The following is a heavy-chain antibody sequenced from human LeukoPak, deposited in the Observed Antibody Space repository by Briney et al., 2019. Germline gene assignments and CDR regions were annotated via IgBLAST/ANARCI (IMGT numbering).Heavy chain of an antibody. J-gene: IGHJ4*02. CDR2: ISGSGDST. V-gene: IGHV3-23*01. D-gene: IGHD4/OR15-4a*01. Sequence: GGSLGLSCAASGFTFSTYAMTWVRQAPGKGLEWVSGISGSGDSTDYADSVKGRFTISRDNAKNSLYLQMNSLRAEDTAVYYCARGLTPHDYWGQGTLVTVSS. CDR1: GFTFSTYA. CDR3: ARGLTPHDY.